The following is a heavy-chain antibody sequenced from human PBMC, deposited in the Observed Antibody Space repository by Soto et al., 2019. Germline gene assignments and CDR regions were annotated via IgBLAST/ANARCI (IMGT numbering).Heavy chain of an antibody. D-gene: IGHD6-19*01. CDR1: GFTFSTYG. V-gene: IGHV3-30*18. CDR2: ISYDGSNK. CDR3: AKDGCPYSSGWYVNY. J-gene: IGHJ4*02. Sequence: QVQLVESGGGVVQPGRSLRLSCAASGFTFSTYGMHWVRQAPGKGLAWVALISYDGSNKYYADSVKGRFTISRDNSKNRLYLQMKSLRAEDTAVYYCAKDGCPYSSGWYVNYWGQGTLVTVSS.